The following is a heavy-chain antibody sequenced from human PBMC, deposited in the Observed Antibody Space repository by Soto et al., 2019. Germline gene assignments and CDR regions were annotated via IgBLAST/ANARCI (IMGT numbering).Heavy chain of an antibody. CDR3: ASSGTIFGVVNYGMDV. CDR2: IYYSGST. J-gene: IGHJ6*02. CDR1: GGSISSYY. V-gene: IGHV4-59*01. Sequence: SETLSLTCTVSGGSISSYYCSWIRQPPGKGLEWIGYIYYSGSTNYNPSLKSRVTISVDTSKNQFSLKLSSVTAADTAVYYCASSGTIFGVVNYGMDVWGQGTTVTVSS. D-gene: IGHD3-3*01.